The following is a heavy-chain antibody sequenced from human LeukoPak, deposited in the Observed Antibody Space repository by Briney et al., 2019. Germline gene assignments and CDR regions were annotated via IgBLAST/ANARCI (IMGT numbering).Heavy chain of an antibody. D-gene: IGHD1-26*01. CDR1: GLTFSSYR. Sequence: GGSLRLSYAASGLTFSSYRMKCVRQAPVEGLEWGSSINSRRSYIYYAHPAKGRCTSSRDNAKNALYVQMNSLRAEDTAVYYCARGVAVGATDYDYWGQGTLVTVSS. CDR3: ARGVAVGATDYDY. J-gene: IGHJ4*02. CDR2: INSRRSYI. V-gene: IGHV3-21*01.